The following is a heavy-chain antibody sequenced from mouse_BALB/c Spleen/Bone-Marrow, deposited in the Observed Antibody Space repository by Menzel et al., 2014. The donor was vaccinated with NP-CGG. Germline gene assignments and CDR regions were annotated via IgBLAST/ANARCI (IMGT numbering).Heavy chain of an antibody. CDR1: GFTFSNFG. Sequence: EVMLVESGGGLVQPGGSRKLSCAASGFTFSNFGMHWVRQAPEKGLEWVAYISSGSSTIYYADTVKGRFTISRDNPKNTLFLRMTSLRSEDTAMYYCARRASPTGPMDYWGQGTSVTVSS. CDR3: ARRASPTGPMDY. J-gene: IGHJ4*01. D-gene: IGHD1-1*01. CDR2: ISSGSSTI. V-gene: IGHV5-17*02.